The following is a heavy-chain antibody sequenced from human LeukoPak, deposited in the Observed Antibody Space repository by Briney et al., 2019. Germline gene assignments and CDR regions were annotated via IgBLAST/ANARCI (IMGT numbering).Heavy chain of an antibody. CDR3: ARLTRYDSHDY. CDR2: IYSGGST. J-gene: IGHJ4*02. D-gene: IGHD3-22*01. Sequence: GGSLRLSCAASGFTVSSNYMSWVRQAPGKGLEWVSVIYSGGSTYYADSVKGRFTISRDNSKNTLYLQMNSLRAEDTAVYYCARLTRYDSHDYWGQGTLVTVSS. V-gene: IGHV3-53*01. CDR1: GFTVSSNY.